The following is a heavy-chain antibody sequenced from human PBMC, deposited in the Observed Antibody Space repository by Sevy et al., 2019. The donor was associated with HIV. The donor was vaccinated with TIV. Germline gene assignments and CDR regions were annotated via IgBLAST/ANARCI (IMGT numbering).Heavy chain of an antibody. CDR2: IYYSGST. CDR3: ARGQGLLWFGEALGIDV. CDR1: GGSISSGGYY. Sequence: SETLSLTCTVSGGSISSGGYYWSWTRQHPGKGLEWIGYIYYSGSTYYNPSLKSRVTISVDTSKNQFSLKLSSVTAADTAVYYCARGQGLLWFGEALGIDVWGQGTTVTVSS. D-gene: IGHD3-10*01. V-gene: IGHV4-31*03. J-gene: IGHJ6*02.